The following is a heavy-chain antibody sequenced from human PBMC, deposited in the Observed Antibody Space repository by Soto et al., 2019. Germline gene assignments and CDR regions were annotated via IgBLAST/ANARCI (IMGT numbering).Heavy chain of an antibody. V-gene: IGHV3-7*01. D-gene: IGHD3-16*01. J-gene: IGHJ4*02. Sequence: EVQLVESGGGLVQPGGSLRLSCAASGFTFSTHWMTWVRQPPGKGLEWVANIDQDGSERYYVDSVRGRFTISRDNAKNSLYLQMNSLGAEDTALYYCVCGGNYFVYWGQGTLVTVSP. CDR2: IDQDGSER. CDR3: VCGGNYFVY. CDR1: GFTFSTHW.